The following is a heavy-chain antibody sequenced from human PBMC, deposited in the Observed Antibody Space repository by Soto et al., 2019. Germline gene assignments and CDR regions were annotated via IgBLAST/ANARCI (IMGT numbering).Heavy chain of an antibody. CDR2: VSPSGTT. CDR3: ARDRGSYGMDV. V-gene: IGHV4-31*03. CDR1: GDSISVGYY. J-gene: IGHJ6*02. Sequence: QVQLQESGPGLVKPSQTLSLTCTVSGDSISVGYYCSGIRQHPGKGLEWIGYVSPSGTTYYNPSLKSRVSSSTDTSKTQSSLEVSSVTAADTAVYYCARDRGSYGMDVWGQGTAVTFSS.